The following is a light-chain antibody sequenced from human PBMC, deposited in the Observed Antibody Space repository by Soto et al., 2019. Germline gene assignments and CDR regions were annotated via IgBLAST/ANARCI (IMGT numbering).Light chain of an antibody. V-gene: IGKV3-15*01. CDR2: GAS. CDR3: QHNNNWQLT. J-gene: IGKJ1*01. CDR1: QSINRN. Sequence: EIVMTQSPGTLSVSPGERATLSCRASQSINRNLAWYHQRPGQAPRLLMFGASTRATGIPDRFRGSGSGTEFTLTISSLQSDDFGVYYCQHNNNWQLTLGRGTKVDIK.